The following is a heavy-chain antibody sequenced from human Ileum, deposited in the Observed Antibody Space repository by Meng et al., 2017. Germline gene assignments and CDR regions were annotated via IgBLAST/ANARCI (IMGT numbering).Heavy chain of an antibody. J-gene: IGHJ3*02. D-gene: IGHD6-19*01. CDR3: TRDSSGWYEDAFDI. V-gene: IGHV3-49*04. CDR1: GFTFGDYA. CDR2: IRSKAYGGTT. Sequence: GESLKISCTASGFTFGDYAMSWVRQAPGKGLEWVGFIRSKAYGGTTEYAASVKGRFTISRDDSKSIAYLQMNSLKTEDTAVYYCTRDSSGWYEDAFDIWGQGTMVTVSS.